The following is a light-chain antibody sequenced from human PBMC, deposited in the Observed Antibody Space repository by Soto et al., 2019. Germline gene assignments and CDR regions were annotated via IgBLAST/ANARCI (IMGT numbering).Light chain of an antibody. V-gene: IGKV3-15*01. J-gene: IGKJ1*01. CDR2: GAS. CDR1: RSVSTN. CDR3: QQYGYSPRT. Sequence: DIILTQSPAIVSVSPGERATLSCRASRSVSTNLAWYQHKHGQAPRLLIYGASTRVTDIPARFSGSGSGTDFTLTISGLEPEDFAVYYCQQYGYSPRTFGQGTKVEIK.